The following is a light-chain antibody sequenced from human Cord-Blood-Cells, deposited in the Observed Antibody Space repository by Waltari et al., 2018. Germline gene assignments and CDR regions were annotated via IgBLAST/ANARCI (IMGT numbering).Light chain of an antibody. CDR3: QQSYSTLTWT. V-gene: IGKV1-39*01. CDR1: QSISSY. CDR2: AAS. Sequence: SSLSASVGDRVTITCRASQSISSYLNWYQQKPGKAPKLLIYAASSLQSGVPSRFSGSGSGTDFTLTISSLQPEDFATYYCQQSYSTLTWTFGQGTKVEIK. J-gene: IGKJ1*01.